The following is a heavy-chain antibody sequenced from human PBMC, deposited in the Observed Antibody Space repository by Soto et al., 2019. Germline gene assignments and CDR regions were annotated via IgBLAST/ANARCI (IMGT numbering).Heavy chain of an antibody. D-gene: IGHD2-2*01. V-gene: IGHV1-18*01. CDR1: GYTFTSYG. CDR2: ISAYNGNT. Sequence: ASVKVSCKASGYTFTSYGISWVRQAPGQGLEWMGWISAYNGNTNYAQKLQGRVTMTTDTSTSTAYMELRSLRSDDTAVYYCARDIVVVPAAIFYYGMDFWGQGTTVTVSS. J-gene: IGHJ6*02. CDR3: ARDIVVVPAAIFYYGMDF.